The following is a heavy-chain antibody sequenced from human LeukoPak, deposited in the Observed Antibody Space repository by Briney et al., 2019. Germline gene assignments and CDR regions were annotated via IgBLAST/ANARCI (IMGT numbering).Heavy chain of an antibody. J-gene: IGHJ5*02. D-gene: IGHD5-24*01. Sequence: GGSLRLSCAASGFTFSNAWMSWVRQAPGKGLEWVGRIKSKTDGGTTDYAAPVKGRFTISRDDSKNTLYLQMNSLKTEDTAVYYCTTRPQRWLQLSGWFDPWGQETLVTVSS. CDR2: IKSKTDGGTT. CDR1: GFTFSNAW. CDR3: TTRPQRWLQLSGWFDP. V-gene: IGHV3-15*01.